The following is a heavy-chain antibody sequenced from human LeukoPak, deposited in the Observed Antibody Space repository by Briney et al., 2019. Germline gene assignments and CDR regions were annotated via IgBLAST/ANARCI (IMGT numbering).Heavy chain of an antibody. CDR3: AKSWNYYDSSGDDALDI. V-gene: IGHV3-30*18. J-gene: IGHJ3*02. CDR2: ISYDGSNK. Sequence: GGSLRLSCAASGFTFSSYGMHWVRQAPGKGLEWVAVISYDGSNKYYADSVKGRFTISRDNSKNTLYLQMNSLRVEDTAVYYCAKSWNYYDSSGDDALDIWGQGTMVTVSS. D-gene: IGHD3-22*01. CDR1: GFTFSSYG.